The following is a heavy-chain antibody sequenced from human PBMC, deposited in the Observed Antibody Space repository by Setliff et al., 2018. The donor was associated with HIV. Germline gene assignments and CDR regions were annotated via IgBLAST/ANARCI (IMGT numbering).Heavy chain of an antibody. D-gene: IGHD6-19*01. CDR3: ATEGASPAGSVAYFDY. CDR1: GFTFRQAW. V-gene: IGHV3-15*01. Sequence: GGSLRLSCAVSGFTFRQAWMSWVRQAPGKGLEWVGRIKSKTDGGATGYAAPVEGRFTISRDDSKKMVYLQMNSLKTEDTAMYYCATEGASPAGSVAYFDYWGQGTLVTVSS. J-gene: IGHJ4*02. CDR2: IKSKTDGGAT.